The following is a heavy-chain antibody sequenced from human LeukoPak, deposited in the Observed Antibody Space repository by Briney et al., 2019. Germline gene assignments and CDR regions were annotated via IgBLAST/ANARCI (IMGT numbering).Heavy chain of an antibody. CDR1: GFTFSSCG. CDR2: ISSSGSTI. CDR3: ARHKRYYYDSSGYYYRKFDY. J-gene: IGHJ4*02. V-gene: IGHV3-48*04. Sequence: GGSLRLSCAASGFTFSSCGMHWVRQAPGKGLEWVSYISSSGSTIYYADSVKGRFTISRDNAKNSLYLQMNSLRAEDTAVYYCARHKRYYYDSSGYYYRKFDYWGQGTLVTVSS. D-gene: IGHD3-22*01.